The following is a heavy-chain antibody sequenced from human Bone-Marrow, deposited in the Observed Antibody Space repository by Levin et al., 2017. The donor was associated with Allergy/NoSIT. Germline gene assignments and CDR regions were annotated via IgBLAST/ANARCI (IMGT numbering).Heavy chain of an antibody. CDR2: VSPSGDT. J-gene: IGHJ3*01. D-gene: IGHD2/OR15-2a*01. CDR3: ASIDSVDV. CDR1: GGSLSETNW. Sequence: SQTLSLPCDVSGGSLSETNWWSWVRRSPGKGLEWIGEVSPSGDTNYNPSLKNRVTLSIDASKNQFFLRLFSMTAADTALYYCASIDSVDVWGQGIMVTVSS. V-gene: IGHV4/OR15-8*02.